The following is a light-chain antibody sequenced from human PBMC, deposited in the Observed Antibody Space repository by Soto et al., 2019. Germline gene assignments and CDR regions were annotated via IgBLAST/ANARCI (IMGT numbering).Light chain of an antibody. Sequence: QLVLTQSPSASASLGASVKLTCTLSSGHSVYAIAWHQQQPEKGPRFLMKLNSDGSHHKGDGIPDRFSGSSSGAERYLTISSLQSEDEADYYCQTWGTGIVVFGGGTKLTVL. CDR2: LNSDGSH. J-gene: IGLJ2*01. V-gene: IGLV4-69*01. CDR1: SGHSVYA. CDR3: QTWGTGIVV.